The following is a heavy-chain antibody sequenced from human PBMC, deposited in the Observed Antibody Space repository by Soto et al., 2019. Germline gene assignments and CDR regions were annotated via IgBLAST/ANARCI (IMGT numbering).Heavy chain of an antibody. J-gene: IGHJ4*02. CDR2: INPNSGGT. V-gene: IGHV1-2*04. D-gene: IGHD2-21*01. Sequence: QVQLVQSGAEVKKPGASVKVSCKASGYTFTGYYMHWVRQAPGQGLEWMGWINPNSGGTNYAQKFQGWVTMTRDTSISTAYMVLGRLRSNDTAVYYCARGEGGPRWGSIDYWGQGTLVTVSS. CDR3: ARGEGGPRWGSIDY. CDR1: GYTFTGYY.